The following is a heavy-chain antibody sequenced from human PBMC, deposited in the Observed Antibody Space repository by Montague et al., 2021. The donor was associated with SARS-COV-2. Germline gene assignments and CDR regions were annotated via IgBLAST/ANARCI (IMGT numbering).Heavy chain of an antibody. D-gene: IGHD3-10*01. CDR3: ARVKQEYYYGLGISAHFDY. V-gene: IGHV4-59*01. CDR2: IYYSGNT. CDR1: GGSISSYY. J-gene: IGHJ4*02. Sequence: SETLSLTCTVSGGSISSYYWSWIRQPPGKGLEWIGYIYYSGNTNYNPSLKSRVTISVDTSKNQFSLKLSSVTAADTAVYYCARVKQEYYYGLGISAHFDYWGQGTLVTVSS.